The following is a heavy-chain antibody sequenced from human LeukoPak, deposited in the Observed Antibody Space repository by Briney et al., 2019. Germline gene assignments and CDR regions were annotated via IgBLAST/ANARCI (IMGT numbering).Heavy chain of an antibody. CDR2: IKQDGSEK. CDR3: AREYCSSTSCYYFDY. CDR1: GFTFSSYW. V-gene: IGHV3-7*01. J-gene: IGHJ4*02. D-gene: IGHD2-2*01. Sequence: PGGSLRLSCAASGFTFSSYWMSWVRQAPGKGLEWVANIKQDGSEKYYVDSVKGRFTISRDNAKNSPYLQMNSLRAEDTAVYYCAREYCSSTSCYYFDYWGQGTLVTVSS.